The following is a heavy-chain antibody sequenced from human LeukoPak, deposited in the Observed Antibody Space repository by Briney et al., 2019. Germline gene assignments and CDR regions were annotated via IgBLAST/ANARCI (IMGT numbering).Heavy chain of an antibody. CDR3: ARDRDVPAIGMDV. CDR1: GFTFSSYT. J-gene: IGHJ6*02. CDR2: ISSSSSYM. V-gene: IGHV3-21*06. Sequence: GGSLRLSCAASGFTFSSYTMNWVRQAPGKGLEWVSSISSSSSYMYYAVSVKGRFTISRDNAKNLLYLQMNSLRAEDTAVYYCARDRDVPAIGMDVWGQGTTVTVSS.